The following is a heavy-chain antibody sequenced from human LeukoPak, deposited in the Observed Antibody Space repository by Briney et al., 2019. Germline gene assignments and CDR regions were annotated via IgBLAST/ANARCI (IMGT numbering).Heavy chain of an antibody. J-gene: IGHJ4*02. V-gene: IGHV3-23*01. Sequence: ETLSLTCTVSGGSISSYSWSWVRQAPGKGLEWVSAISGSGGSTYYADSVKGRFTISRDNSKNTLYLQMNSLRAEDTAVYYCAKVYDIVVVPAAISAVDYWGQGTLVTVSS. CDR2: ISGSGGST. D-gene: IGHD2-2*02. CDR3: AKVYDIVVVPAAISAVDY. CDR1: GGSISSYS.